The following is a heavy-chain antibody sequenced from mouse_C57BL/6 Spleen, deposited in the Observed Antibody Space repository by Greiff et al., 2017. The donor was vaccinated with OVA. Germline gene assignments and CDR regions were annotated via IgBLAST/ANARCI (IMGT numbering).Heavy chain of an antibody. CDR3: TSITTVVAEYFDV. V-gene: IGHV6-3*01. D-gene: IGHD1-1*01. J-gene: IGHJ1*03. Sequence: EVMLVESGGGLVQPGGSMKLSCVASGFTFSNYWMNWVRQSPEKGLEWVAQIRLKSDNYATHYAESVKGRFTISRDDSKSSVYLQMNNLRAEDTGIYYCTSITTVVAEYFDVWGTGTTVTVSS. CDR2: IRLKSDNYAT. CDR1: GFTFSNYW.